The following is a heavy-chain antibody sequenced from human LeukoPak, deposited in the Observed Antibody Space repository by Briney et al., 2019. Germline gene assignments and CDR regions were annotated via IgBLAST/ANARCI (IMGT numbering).Heavy chain of an antibody. J-gene: IGHJ3*01. V-gene: IGHV1-69*13. CDR1: GGSFISEA. CDR3: ASNYDFWSGNGN. D-gene: IGHD3-3*01. CDR2: IIPIFGTA. Sequence: SVKVSCKAFGGSFISEAISWVRQAPGQGLEWMGGIIPIFGTANYAQKFQGRVTITADESTSTAYMELSSLRSEDTAVYYCASNYDFWSGNGNWGQGTMVTVSS.